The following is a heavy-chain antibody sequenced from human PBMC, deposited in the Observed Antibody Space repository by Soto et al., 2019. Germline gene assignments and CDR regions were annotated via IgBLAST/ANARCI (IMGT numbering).Heavy chain of an antibody. Sequence: GGSLRLSCAASGFTFSSYAMSWVRQAPGKGLEWVSAISGSGGSTYYADSVKGRFTISRDNSKNTLYLQMNSLRAEDTVVYYWTKSLGGGSGYFDFWGQGTLVTVSS. CDR1: GFTFSSYA. CDR2: ISGSGGST. J-gene: IGHJ4*02. CDR3: TKSLGGGSGYFDF. D-gene: IGHD3-16*01. V-gene: IGHV3-23*01.